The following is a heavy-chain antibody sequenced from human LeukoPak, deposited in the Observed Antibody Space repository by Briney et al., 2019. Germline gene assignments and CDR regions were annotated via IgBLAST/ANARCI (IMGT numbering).Heavy chain of an antibody. J-gene: IGHJ4*02. Sequence: SESLSLICTVSGVSISSYYWSWIRQPPGKGLEWIGYISDSGSTNYNPSLKSRVTISVDTSKNQFSLRLSSVTATDTAVYFCSRHVYRKTSAGTNYFDYWGQGTLVTVSS. D-gene: IGHD1-1*01. CDR3: SRHVYRKTSAGTNYFDY. CDR2: ISDSGST. CDR1: GVSISSYY. V-gene: IGHV4-59*08.